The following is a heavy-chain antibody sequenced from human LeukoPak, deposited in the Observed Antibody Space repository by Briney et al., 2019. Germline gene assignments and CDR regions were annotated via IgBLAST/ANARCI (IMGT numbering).Heavy chain of an antibody. CDR3: ARLESSTASGFDY. CDR2: ISPDDPDT. D-gene: IGHD3-16*02. Sequence: GESLKISCKASGYRFTNYWIAWVRQMPGKGLEWMGIISPDDPDTRYSPSSQGQVTVSADKSITTASLQWSSLKASDTAVYYCARLESSTASGFDYWGQGTLVTVSS. V-gene: IGHV5-51*01. J-gene: IGHJ4*02. CDR1: GYRFTNYW.